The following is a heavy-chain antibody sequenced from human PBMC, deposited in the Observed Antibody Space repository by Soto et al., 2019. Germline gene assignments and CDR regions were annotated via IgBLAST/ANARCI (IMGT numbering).Heavy chain of an antibody. J-gene: IGHJ4*02. D-gene: IGHD2-21*02. V-gene: IGHV3-74*03. Sequence: GGSLRLSCAASGFTFSNYWMHWVRQAPGKGLVWVSRINTDESSTTYADSVKGRFTVSRDNAKNTLYLQMNSLRAEDTAVYYCARDGAYCGGDCYSLFNLEYWGQGTLVTVSS. CDR3: ARDGAYCGGDCYSLFNLEY. CDR1: GFTFSNYW. CDR2: INTDESST.